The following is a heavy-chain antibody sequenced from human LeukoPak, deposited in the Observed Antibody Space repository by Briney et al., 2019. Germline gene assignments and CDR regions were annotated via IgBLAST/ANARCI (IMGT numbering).Heavy chain of an antibody. CDR2: ISYDGSNK. CDR1: GFTFSSYA. CDR3: ARGLPYPAVPAATSFDY. V-gene: IGHV3-30-3*01. J-gene: IGHJ4*02. Sequence: GGSLRLSCAASGFTFSSYAMHWVRQAPGKGLEWVAVISYDGSNKYYADSVKGRFTISRDNSKNTLYLQVNSLRAEDTAVYYCARGLPYPAVPAATSFDYWGQGTLVTVSS. D-gene: IGHD2-2*01.